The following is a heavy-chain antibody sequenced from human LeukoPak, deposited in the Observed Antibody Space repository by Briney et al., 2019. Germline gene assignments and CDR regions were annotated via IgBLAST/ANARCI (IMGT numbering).Heavy chain of an antibody. CDR1: GFTFSNYG. Sequence: PGGSLRLSCAASGFTFSNYGMHWVRQAPEKGLEWVSVIYIDGTTFYADSVKGRFTISRDNSRNTLYLQMNSLRAEDTAVYYCARDLATRQRTGLYDSWGQGTLVTVSS. J-gene: IGHJ4*02. CDR3: ARDLATRQRTGLYDS. CDR2: IYIDGTT. D-gene: IGHD3-16*02. V-gene: IGHV3-66*01.